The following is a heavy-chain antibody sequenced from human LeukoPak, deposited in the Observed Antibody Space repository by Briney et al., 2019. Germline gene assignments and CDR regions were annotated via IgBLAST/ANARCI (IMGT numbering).Heavy chain of an antibody. CDR2: INPSGGSA. Sequence: GASVKVSCKASGYTFTSYYMHWVRQAPGQGLEWMGIINPSGGSASHAQKFQGRVTMTRDTSTSTVYMELSSLRSEDTAVYYCARGASVVVPAAIGLDYWGQGTLVTVSS. V-gene: IGHV1-46*01. D-gene: IGHD2-2*01. CDR1: GYTFTSYY. CDR3: ARGASVVVPAAIGLDY. J-gene: IGHJ4*02.